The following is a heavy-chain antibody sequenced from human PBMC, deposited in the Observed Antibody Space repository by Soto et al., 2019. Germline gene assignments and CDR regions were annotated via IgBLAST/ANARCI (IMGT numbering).Heavy chain of an antibody. CDR2: VYYGGST. CDR1: GGSVSSGDYY. Sequence: SETLSLTCTVSGGSVSSGDYYWTWIRQPPGKGLEWIGYVYYGGSTNYNPSLKSRVSISVETAKNQFSLKLSSVTAADTAVYYCARVRVDTYMIYWFDPWGQGILVTVSS. J-gene: IGHJ5*02. CDR3: ARVRVDTYMIYWFDP. V-gene: IGHV4-61*08. D-gene: IGHD5-18*01.